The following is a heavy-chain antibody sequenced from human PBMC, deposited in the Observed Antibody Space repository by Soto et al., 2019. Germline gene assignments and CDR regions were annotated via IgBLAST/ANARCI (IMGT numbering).Heavy chain of an antibody. Sequence: QVQLVQSGAEVKKPGASVKVSCKASGYTFTSYGICWVRQAPGQGLEWMGWISGYNGNTNYAQNLQGRVTMTTDTSPSTVSMELRSLRSDDTPIYYCASRSSTTRSLQLWGRGTLVIVSS. CDR2: ISGYNGNT. CDR1: GYTFTSYG. CDR3: ASRSSTTRSLQL. D-gene: IGHD2-2*01. V-gene: IGHV1-18*01. J-gene: IGHJ2*01.